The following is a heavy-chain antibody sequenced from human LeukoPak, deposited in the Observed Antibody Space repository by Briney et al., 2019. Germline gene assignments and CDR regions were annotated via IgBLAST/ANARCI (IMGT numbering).Heavy chain of an antibody. CDR2: IYYSGST. Sequence: PSETLSLTCTVSGGSISSYYWSWIRQPPGKGLEWIGYIYYSGSTNYNPSLKGRVTISVDTSKSQFSLKLSSVTAADTAVYYCARQKYSSSHVDYWGQGTLVTVSS. CDR1: GGSISSYY. D-gene: IGHD6-13*01. V-gene: IGHV4-59*01. CDR3: ARQKYSSSHVDY. J-gene: IGHJ4*02.